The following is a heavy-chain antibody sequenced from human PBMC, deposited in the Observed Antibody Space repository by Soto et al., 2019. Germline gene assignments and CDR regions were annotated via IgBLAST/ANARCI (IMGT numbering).Heavy chain of an antibody. CDR3: ARDRGAVVGQYFDY. V-gene: IGHV3-11*01. Sequence: QVQLVDSGGGLVKPGGSLRLSCAASGFTFSGYYMSWIRQAPGKGLEWISYISSSGTTENYADSVNGRFTVSRDNAKNSLYLQVNSLRADDTAVYYCARDRGAVVGQYFDYWGQGTLVTVSS. J-gene: IGHJ4*02. CDR2: ISSSGTTE. D-gene: IGHD6-19*01. CDR1: GFTFSGYY.